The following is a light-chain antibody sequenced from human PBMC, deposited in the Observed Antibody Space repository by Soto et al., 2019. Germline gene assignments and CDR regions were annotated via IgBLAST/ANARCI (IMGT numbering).Light chain of an antibody. J-gene: IGLJ3*02. CDR2: VVS. CDR1: SSDVGGYNY. Sequence: QSALTQPASVSGSPGQSITISCTGTSSDVGGYNYVSWFQQHPGKAPKLMIYVVSNRPSGISNRFSGSKSGNTASLTISGLQAEDEADYFCSSYTTSSSWVFGGGNKLTVL. CDR3: SSYTTSSSWV. V-gene: IGLV2-14*01.